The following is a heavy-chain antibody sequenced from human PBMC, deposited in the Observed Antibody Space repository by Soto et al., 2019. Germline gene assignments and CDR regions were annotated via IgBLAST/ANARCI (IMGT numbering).Heavy chain of an antibody. CDR3: TRDRLSADIVVVVAANMYYGMDV. Sequence: GSLRLSCTASGFTFGDYAMSWFRQAPGKGLEWVGFIRSKAYGGTTEYAASVKGRFTISRDDSKSIAYLQMNSLKTEDTAVYYCTRDRLSADIVVVVAANMYYGMDVWGQGTTVTVSS. CDR2: IRSKAYGGTT. J-gene: IGHJ6*02. D-gene: IGHD2-15*01. CDR1: GFTFGDYA. V-gene: IGHV3-49*03.